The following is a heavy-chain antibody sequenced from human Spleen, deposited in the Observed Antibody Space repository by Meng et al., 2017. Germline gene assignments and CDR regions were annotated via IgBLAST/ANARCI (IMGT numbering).Heavy chain of an antibody. CDR3: ARAFGSGWGGQIDN. J-gene: IGHJ4*02. D-gene: IGHD6-19*01. V-gene: IGHV3-64*01. CDR1: GFTFSHFG. CDR2: ISSTGIST. Sequence: GESLKISCAASGFTFSHFGMHWVRQAPGKGLEYVSSISSTGISTFYASSVKDRFTISRDNSKNTLFLHMGSLRTEDTAVYYCARAFGSGWGGQIDNWGQGTLVTVSS.